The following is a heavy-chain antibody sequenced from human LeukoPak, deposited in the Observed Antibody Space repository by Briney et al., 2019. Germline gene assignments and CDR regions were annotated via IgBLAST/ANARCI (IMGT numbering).Heavy chain of an antibody. CDR3: ARISFLDYDLGGFDY. D-gene: IGHD3/OR15-3a*01. CDR2: INTDTGNP. J-gene: IGHJ4*02. CDR1: GYTFSRYA. Sequence: APVKVSCKASGYTFSRYAMNWVRQAPGQGLEWMGWINTDTGNPTYAQGFTGRFVFSLDTSISTAYLQISSLKAEDTAVYYCARISFLDYDLGGFDYWGQGTLVTVSS. V-gene: IGHV7-4-1*02.